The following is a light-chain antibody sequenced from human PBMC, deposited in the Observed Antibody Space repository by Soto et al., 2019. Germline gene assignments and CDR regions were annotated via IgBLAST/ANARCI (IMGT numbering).Light chain of an antibody. CDR2: DVT. Sequence: QSALTQPASVSGSPGQSITISCTGTSSDVGGYDYVSWYQHHPGKAPKLMIYDVTIRPSGVSNRFSCSKSGNTASLTISALQAEDEADYFCSSYTCSSTLHVVFGGGTKLTVL. CDR3: SSYTCSSTLHVV. V-gene: IGLV2-14*03. J-gene: IGLJ2*01. CDR1: SSDVGGYDY.